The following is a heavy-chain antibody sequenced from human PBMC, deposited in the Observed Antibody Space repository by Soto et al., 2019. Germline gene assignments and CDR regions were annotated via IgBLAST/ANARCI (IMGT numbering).Heavy chain of an antibody. J-gene: IGHJ4*02. CDR2: VYYGGRT. Sequence: SETLSLTCTVSGDSFNSYSWSWIRQTPGRGLQWIGYVYYGGRTTYNPSLKSRVTISIDTSDKQFSLKLRSVTAADAAVYYCAGDYGSGSYRFDYWGQGAQVTVSS. CDR3: AGDYGSGSYRFDY. V-gene: IGHV4-59*01. CDR1: GDSFNSYS. D-gene: IGHD3-10*01.